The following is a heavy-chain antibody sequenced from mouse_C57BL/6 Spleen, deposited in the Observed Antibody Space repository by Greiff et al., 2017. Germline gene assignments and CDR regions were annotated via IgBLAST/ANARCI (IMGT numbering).Heavy chain of an antibody. J-gene: IGHJ1*03. V-gene: IGHV1-18*01. D-gene: IGHD4-1*01. CDR2: INPNNGGT. Sequence: EVKLQESGPELVKPGASVKIPCKASGYTFTDYNMDWVKQSHGKSLEWIGDINPNNGGTIYNQKFKGKATLTVDKSSSTAYMELRSLTSEDTAVYYCARRGKLGQGYFDVWGTGTTVTVSS. CDR1: GYTFTDYN. CDR3: ARRGKLGQGYFDV.